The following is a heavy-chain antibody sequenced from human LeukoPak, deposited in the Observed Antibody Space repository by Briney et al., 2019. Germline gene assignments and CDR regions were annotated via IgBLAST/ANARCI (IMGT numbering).Heavy chain of an antibody. Sequence: GGSLRLSCAASGFTFSSYGMHWVRQAPGKGLEWVAVIWYDGSNKYYADSVKGRFTISRDNSKNTLYLQMNSLRAEDTAVYYCARDRRGRTAFDIWGQGTMVTVSS. CDR3: ARDRRGRTAFDI. CDR2: IWYDGSNK. D-gene: IGHD1-1*01. V-gene: IGHV3-33*01. J-gene: IGHJ3*02. CDR1: GFTFSSYG.